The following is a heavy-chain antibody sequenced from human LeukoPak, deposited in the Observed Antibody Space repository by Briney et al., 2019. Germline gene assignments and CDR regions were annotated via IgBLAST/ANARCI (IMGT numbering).Heavy chain of an antibody. CDR1: GYTFTSYG. J-gene: IGHJ4*02. D-gene: IGHD2-2*01. CDR2: IIPILGIA. Sequence: SVKVSCKASGYTFTSYGISWVRQAPGQGLEWMGRIIPILGIANYAQKFQGRVTITADKSTSTAYMELSSLRSEDTAVYYCAREYCSSTSCTADFDYWCQGTLVTVSS. V-gene: IGHV1-69*04. CDR3: AREYCSSTSCTADFDY.